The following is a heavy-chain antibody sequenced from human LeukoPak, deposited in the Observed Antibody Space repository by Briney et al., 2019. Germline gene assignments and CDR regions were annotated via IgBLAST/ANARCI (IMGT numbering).Heavy chain of an antibody. V-gene: IGHV4-59*12. Sequence: PSETLSLTCTVSGGSISNYYWSWIRQPPGKGLEWIGYIYYSGSTNYNPSLKSRVTISLDTSKNQFSLKLSSVTAADTAVYYCARDYDFWSGSSASFDIWGQGTMVTVSS. CDR3: ARDYDFWSGSSASFDI. CDR1: GGSISNYY. J-gene: IGHJ3*02. CDR2: IYYSGST. D-gene: IGHD3-3*01.